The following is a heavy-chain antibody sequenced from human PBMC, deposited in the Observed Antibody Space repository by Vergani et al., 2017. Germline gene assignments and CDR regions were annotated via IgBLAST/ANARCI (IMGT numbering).Heavy chain of an antibody. J-gene: IGHJ3*02. CDR1: GWSFSGYY. CDR3: AIGHKYYDIVTGYPWVYAFDI. D-gene: IGHD3-9*01. V-gene: IGHV4-34*01. Sequence: QVQLQQWGAGLLKPSETLSLTCAVYGWSFSGYYWSWIRQPPGKGLEWIGEINHSGSTNYNPSLKSLVTISVYTSKNPFSRKLSSVTAADTSVYYCAIGHKYYDIVTGYPWVYAFDIWGQGTMVTVSS. CDR2: INHSGST.